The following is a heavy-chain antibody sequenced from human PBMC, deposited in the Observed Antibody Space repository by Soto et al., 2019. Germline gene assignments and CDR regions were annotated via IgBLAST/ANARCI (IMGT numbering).Heavy chain of an antibody. CDR3: ARDLVPAAISFYGMDV. D-gene: IGHD2-2*01. V-gene: IGHV1-2*02. CDR2: INPNSGAT. J-gene: IGHJ6*02. CDR1: GYTFTSYG. Sequence: ASVKVSCKASGYTFTSYGISWVRQAPGQGLEWMGGINPNSGATNYAQKFQGRVTMTRDTSISTAYMELSRLRSNDTAVYYCARDLVPAAISFYGMDVWGQGTTVTVSS.